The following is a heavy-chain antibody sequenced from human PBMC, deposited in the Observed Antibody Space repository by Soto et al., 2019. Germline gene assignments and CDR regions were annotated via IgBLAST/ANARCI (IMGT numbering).Heavy chain of an antibody. V-gene: IGHV1-18*01. CDR3: ARDPPVTGTPLFDY. CDR1: GHTFTSYG. J-gene: IGHJ4*02. CDR2: ISAYNGNT. D-gene: IGHD1-7*01. Sequence: ASVKVSCKASGHTFTSYGISWVRQAPGQGLEWMGWISAYNGNTNYAQKLQGRVTMTTDTSTSTAYMELRSLRSDDTAVYYCARDPPVTGTPLFDYWGQGTLVTVSS.